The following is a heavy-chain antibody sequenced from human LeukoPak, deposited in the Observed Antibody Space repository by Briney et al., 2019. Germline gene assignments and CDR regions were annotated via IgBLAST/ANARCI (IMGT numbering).Heavy chain of an antibody. Sequence: GRSLRLSCAASGFTFSGFGMHWVRQAPGKGLEVVAGIWYDGGNEFYEDTVKDPFTNSRDKSNNTLYLQMTSLRIGDTAIYYCARGAGGWYEEVHFDNWCQGTPVTVTS. D-gene: IGHD6-19*01. CDR2: IWYDGGNE. CDR1: GFTFSGFG. V-gene: IGHV3-33*01. J-gene: IGHJ4*02. CDR3: ARGAGGWYEEVHFDN.